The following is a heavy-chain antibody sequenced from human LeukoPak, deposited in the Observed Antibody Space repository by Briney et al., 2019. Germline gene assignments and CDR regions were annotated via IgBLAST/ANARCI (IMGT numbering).Heavy chain of an antibody. CDR2: IYASGSA. D-gene: IGHD1-26*01. J-gene: IGHJ5*02. CDR1: GGSISSYY. V-gene: IGHV4-4*07. CDR3: ARDPRGIVGANHNWFDP. Sequence: PSQTLSLTXTVSGGSISSYYWSWIRQAAAKGLEWIGRIYASGSANYNPSLKRRLTISVDTSKSQFSPKLISVTAADTAVYYCARDPRGIVGANHNWFDPWGQGTLVTVSS.